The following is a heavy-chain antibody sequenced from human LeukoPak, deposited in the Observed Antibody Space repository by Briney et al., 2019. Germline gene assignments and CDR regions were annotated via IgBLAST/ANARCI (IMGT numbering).Heavy chain of an antibody. CDR2: IYSGGSS. CDR1: EFTDSSNY. Sequence: GGSLRLSCAATEFTDSSNYMSGLRQAPGKGVEGVSIIYSGGSSDYADSVKGRFTISRDNSKNTLYPQMNSLRAEDTAVYYCARDEEGSYSFDYWGRGTLVTVSS. J-gene: IGHJ4*02. CDR3: ARDEEGSYSFDY. D-gene: IGHD1-26*01. V-gene: IGHV3-53*01.